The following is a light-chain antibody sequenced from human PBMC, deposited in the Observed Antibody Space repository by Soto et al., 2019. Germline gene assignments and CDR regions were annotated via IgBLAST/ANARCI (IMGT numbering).Light chain of an antibody. CDR2: AAS. CDR1: ESINNY. V-gene: IGKV1-39*01. Sequence: DIQMTQSPSSLSASVGDRVTITCRASESINNYLNWYQQKPGKAPKLLIFAASSLQSGVPSRFSGSGSGTDFTLTINSLQPGDFATCYCQQSHTTLAFGGGTKVE. CDR3: QQSHTTLA. J-gene: IGKJ4*01.